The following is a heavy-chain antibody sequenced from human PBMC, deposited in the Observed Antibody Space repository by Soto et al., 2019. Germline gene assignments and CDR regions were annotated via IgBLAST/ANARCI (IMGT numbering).Heavy chain of an antibody. D-gene: IGHD6-19*01. CDR3: ARGRRGVADRYYYYGMDV. CDR1: GGSFSGYY. CDR2: INHSGST. J-gene: IGHJ6*02. Sequence: SETLSLTCAVYGGSFSGYYWSWIRQPPGKGLEWIGEINHSGSTNYNPSLKSRVTISVDTSKNQFSLKLSSVTAADTAVYYCARGRRGVADRYYYYGMDVWGQGTTVTVSS. V-gene: IGHV4-34*01.